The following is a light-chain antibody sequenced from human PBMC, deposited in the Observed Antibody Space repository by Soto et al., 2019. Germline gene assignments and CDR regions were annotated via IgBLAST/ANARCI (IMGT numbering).Light chain of an antibody. Sequence: QAVVTQPPSASGTPGQRVTISCSGGSYNVGKNLVYWYQQRPGTAPKLIIFKNNQRPSGVPDRFSGSNSGSSASLAISGLRSEDEADYFCAAWDDSLSAWVFGGGTKLPS. J-gene: IGLJ3*02. CDR3: AAWDDSLSAWV. V-gene: IGLV1-47*01. CDR1: SYNVGKNL. CDR2: KNN.